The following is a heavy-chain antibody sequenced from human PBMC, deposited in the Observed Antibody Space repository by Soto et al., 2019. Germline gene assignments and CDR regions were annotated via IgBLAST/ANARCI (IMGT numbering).Heavy chain of an antibody. V-gene: IGHV3-15*01. D-gene: IGHD2-15*01. CDR2: IKSKTDGGTT. J-gene: IGHJ4*02. CDR1: GFTFSNAW. Sequence: GGSLRLSWAASGFTFSNAWMSWVRQAPGKGLEWVGRIKSKTDGGTTDYAAPVKGRFTISRDDSKNTLYLQMNSLKTEDTAVYYCTTERGYCSGGTCYDYWGQGTLVTVSS. CDR3: TTERGYCSGGTCYDY.